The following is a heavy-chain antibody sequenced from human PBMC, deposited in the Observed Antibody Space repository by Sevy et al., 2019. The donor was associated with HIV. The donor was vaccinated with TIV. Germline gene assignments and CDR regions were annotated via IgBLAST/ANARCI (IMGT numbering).Heavy chain of an antibody. D-gene: IGHD6-19*01. J-gene: IGHJ4*02. CDR3: ESGYSSGLDY. V-gene: IGHV3-74*01. Sequence: GGSLRLSCAASGFTFSSYWMHWVRQAPGKGLVWVSRINSDGSSTSYADSVKGRFTISRDNAKNTLYLQMNSLRAEDTAEYYGESGYSSGLDYWGQGTLVTVSS. CDR2: INSDGSST. CDR1: GFTFSSYW.